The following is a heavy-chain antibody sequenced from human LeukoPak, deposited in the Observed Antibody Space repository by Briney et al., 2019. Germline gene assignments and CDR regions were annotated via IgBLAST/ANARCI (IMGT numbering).Heavy chain of an antibody. CDR1: GYTFTGYY. Sequence: ASVKVSCKASGYTFTGYYMHRVRQAPGQGLEWMGWINPNSGGTNYAQKFQGWVTMTRNTSISTAYMELSRLRSDDTAVYYCARETGRGCGSGSYYDYWGQGALVTVSS. J-gene: IGHJ4*02. CDR2: INPNSGGT. V-gene: IGHV1-2*04. CDR3: ARETGRGCGSGSYYDY. D-gene: IGHD3-10*01.